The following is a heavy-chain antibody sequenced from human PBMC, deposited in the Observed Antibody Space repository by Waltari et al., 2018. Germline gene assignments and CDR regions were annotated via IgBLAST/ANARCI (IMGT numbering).Heavy chain of an antibody. CDR3: ARHNNGWHYDILTAYYNL. CDR1: GGSISTSAFH. CDR2: IYYSGST. D-gene: IGHD3-9*01. J-gene: IGHJ4*02. V-gene: IGHV4-39*01. Sequence: QMQLQESGPGLVKPSETLSLTCSGFGGSISTSAFHWGWIRQPPGAGLEGLGGIYYSGSTYYSPSLKSRVTISIDPSKNQFSLKMESLTAADTAVYYCARHNNGWHYDILTAYYNLWGQGTRVLVSS.